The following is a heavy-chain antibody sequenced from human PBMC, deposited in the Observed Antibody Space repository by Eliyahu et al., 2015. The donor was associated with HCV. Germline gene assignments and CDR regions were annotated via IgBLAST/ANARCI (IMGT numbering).Heavy chain of an antibody. V-gene: IGHV4-59*12. CDR3: ARLRHYDSSSLGMDV. CDR2: IYYSGST. D-gene: IGHD3-22*01. J-gene: IGHJ6*02. Sequence: QVQLQESGPGLVKPSETLSLTCTVSGGSISSYYWSWIRQPPGKGLEWIGYIYYSGSTNYNPSLKSRVTISVDTSKNQFSLKLSSVTAADTAVYYCARLRHYDSSSLGMDVWGQGTTVTVSS. CDR1: GGSISSYY.